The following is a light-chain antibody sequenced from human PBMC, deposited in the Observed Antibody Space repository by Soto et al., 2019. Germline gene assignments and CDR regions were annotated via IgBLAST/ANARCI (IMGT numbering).Light chain of an antibody. CDR3: QSYDTSFLKV. J-gene: IGLJ1*01. CDR1: SSNIGAGYD. CDR2: GNY. V-gene: IGLV1-40*01. Sequence: QSVLTQPPSVSGAPGQRVTISCTGSSSNIGAGYDVHWYQQLPGTAPKLLIYGNYNRPSGVPDRFSGSKSGTSASLAITGLQAEDEADYYCQSYDTSFLKVFGTGTKVTVL.